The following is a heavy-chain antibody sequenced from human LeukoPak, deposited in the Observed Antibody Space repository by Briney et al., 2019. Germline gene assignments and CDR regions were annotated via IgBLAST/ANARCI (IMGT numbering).Heavy chain of an antibody. D-gene: IGHD3-10*01. CDR1: GGSIRSSYYY. Sequence: PSETLSLTCTVSGGSIRSSYYYWGWIRQPPGKGLEWIGSIYDSGSTYYNPSLKSRVTISVDTSKNQFSLKLNSVTAADTAVYYCARTYYYGSGFDYWGQGTLVTVSS. CDR2: IYDSGST. CDR3: ARTYYYGSGFDY. V-gene: IGHV4-39*01. J-gene: IGHJ4*02.